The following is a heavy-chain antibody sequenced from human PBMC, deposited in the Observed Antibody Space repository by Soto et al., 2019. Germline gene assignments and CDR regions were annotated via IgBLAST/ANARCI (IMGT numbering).Heavy chain of an antibody. V-gene: IGHV3-23*01. CDR2: FIGSGGST. CDR1: GFTFSSYA. J-gene: IGHJ4*02. D-gene: IGHD3-3*01. Sequence: GGSLRLSCAASGFTFSSYAMSWVRQAPGKGLEWVSVFIGSGGSTYYADSLKGRFTISRDNSKNTLFLQMNSLRAEDTAVYYCAKDLGLDVLEWLYIGYYFDYWGQGTLVTVSS. CDR3: AKDLGLDVLEWLYIGYYFDY.